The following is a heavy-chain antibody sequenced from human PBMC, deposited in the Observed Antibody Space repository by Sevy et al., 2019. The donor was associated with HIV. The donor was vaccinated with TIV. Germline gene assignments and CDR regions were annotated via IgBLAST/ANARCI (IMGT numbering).Heavy chain of an antibody. CDR3: GYSEYGYYYDY. V-gene: IGHV3-15*01. CDR2: IKSKADGGTP. Sequence: GGSLRLSCAASGFTFSTYAIHWVRQAPGKGLEWVGRIKSKADGGTPDYAAPVKGTFTISRDDSINTLYLQMNSLRTDDTAVYYCGYSEYGYYYDYWGQGTLVTVSS. J-gene: IGHJ4*02. CDR1: GFTFSTYA. D-gene: IGHD1-26*01.